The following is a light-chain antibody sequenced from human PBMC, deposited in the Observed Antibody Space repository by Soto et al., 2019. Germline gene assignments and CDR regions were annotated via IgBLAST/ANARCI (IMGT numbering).Light chain of an antibody. J-gene: IGKJ1*01. CDR3: QQYGTSPWT. Sequence: EIVLTQSPGTLSLSPGERATLSCRASRSVSSSFLGWYQQKPGQAPRLLIYGASSRATGIPDRFSGSGSGTDFTLTISRLESEDFAVYYCQQYGTSPWTFGQGTKVDIK. CDR2: GAS. CDR1: RSVSSSF. V-gene: IGKV3-20*01.